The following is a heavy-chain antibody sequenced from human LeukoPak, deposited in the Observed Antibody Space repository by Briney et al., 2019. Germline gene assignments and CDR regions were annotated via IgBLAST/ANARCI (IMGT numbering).Heavy chain of an antibody. CDR3: AREGDGDFLDY. J-gene: IGHJ4*02. CDR2: IHPNSGGT. D-gene: IGHD3-16*01. Sequence: GASVKVSCKASGYTFTGYYMHWVRQAPGQGLGWMGWIHPNSGGTNHAQKFQGRVTMTRDTSISTAYMELSRLRSDDTAVYYCAREGDGDFLDYWGQGTLVTVSS. CDR1: GYTFTGYY. V-gene: IGHV1-2*02.